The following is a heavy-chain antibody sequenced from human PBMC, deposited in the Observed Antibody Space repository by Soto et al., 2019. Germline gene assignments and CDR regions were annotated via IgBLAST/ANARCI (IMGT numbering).Heavy chain of an antibody. D-gene: IGHD2-21*02. CDR1: GGSFSGYY. J-gene: IGHJ4*02. CDR3: SRGRVYCGGDCYPEPFDY. Sequence: SETLSLTCAVYGGSFSGYYWSWIRQPQGKGLEWNGEINHSGSTNYNPSLKSRVTISVDTSKTQFSLKLSSVTAADTAVYYCSRGRVYCGGDCYPEPFDYWGQGTLVTVSS. V-gene: IGHV4-34*01. CDR2: INHSGST.